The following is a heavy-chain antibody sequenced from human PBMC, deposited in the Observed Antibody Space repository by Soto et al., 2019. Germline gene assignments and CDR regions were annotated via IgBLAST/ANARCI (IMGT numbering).Heavy chain of an antibody. CDR2: ISWNSGSI. J-gene: IGHJ6*03. V-gene: IGHV3-9*01. CDR1: GFTFDDYA. Sequence: EVQLVESGGGLVQPGRSLRLSCAASGFTFDDYAMHWVRQAPGKGLEWVSGISWNSGSIGYADSVKGRFTISRDNAKNSLYLQMNSLRAEDTALYYCAKDIEDIVVVPAAKGYYYYYYMVVWGKGTTVTVSS. D-gene: IGHD2-2*01. CDR3: AKDIEDIVVVPAAKGYYYYYYMVV.